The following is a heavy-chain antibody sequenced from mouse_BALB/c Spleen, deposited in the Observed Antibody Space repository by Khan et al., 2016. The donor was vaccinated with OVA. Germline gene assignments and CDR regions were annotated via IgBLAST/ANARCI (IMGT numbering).Heavy chain of an antibody. J-gene: IGHJ3*01. V-gene: IGHV1-4*01. CDR3: TREGAYYRSDGWFAY. CDR1: GYTFTTYT. CDR2: IIPSTDYT. Sequence: QMQLEESGAELARPGASVKMSCKASGYTFTTYTIHWVKQRPGQGLEWIGYIIPSTDYTNYNQKFKDKATLTADKSSTTAYMQLRSLTSEDSAVYYCTREGAYYRSDGWFAYWGQGTLVTVSA. D-gene: IGHD2-14*01.